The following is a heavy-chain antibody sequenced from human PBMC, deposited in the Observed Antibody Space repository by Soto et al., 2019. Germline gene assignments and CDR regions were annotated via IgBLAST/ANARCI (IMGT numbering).Heavy chain of an antibody. V-gene: IGHV2-5*02. J-gene: IGHJ4*02. Sequence: QITLKESGPTLVKPTQTLTLNCTFSGFSLRTSGVGVGWIRQPPGKALEWLALIYWDDGKRYSPSLKSRLTITKDTSKNQVVLRMTNMDPVDTATYYCAHLTTGGFYFDYWGQGTLVTVSS. CDR2: IYWDDGK. CDR1: GFSLRTSGVG. CDR3: AHLTTGGFYFDY. D-gene: IGHD4-17*01.